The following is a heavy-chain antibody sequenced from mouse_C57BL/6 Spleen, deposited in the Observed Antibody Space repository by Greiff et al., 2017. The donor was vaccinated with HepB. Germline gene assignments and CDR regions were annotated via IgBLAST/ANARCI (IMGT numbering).Heavy chain of an antibody. V-gene: IGHV1-82*01. D-gene: IGHD2-1*01. CDR2: IYPGDGDT. CDR3: ARPIYYDYDAMDY. CDR1: GYAFSSSW. J-gene: IGHJ4*01. Sequence: VQLQQSGPELVKPGASVKISCKASGYAFSSSWMNWVKQRPGKGLEWIGRIYPGDGDTNYNGKFKGKATLTADKSSSTAYMQLSSLTSEDSAVYFCARPIYYDYDAMDYWGQGTSVTVSS.